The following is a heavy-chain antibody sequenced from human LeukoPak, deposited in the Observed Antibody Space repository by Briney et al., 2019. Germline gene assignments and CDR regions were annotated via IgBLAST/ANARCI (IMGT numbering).Heavy chain of an antibody. J-gene: IGHJ4*02. V-gene: IGHV3-9*03. CDR1: GFTFDDFA. CDR3: AAAGDY. CDR2: ISWNSGSI. D-gene: IGHD6-13*01. Sequence: GGSLRLSCGAFGFTFDDFAIHWVRQAPGKGLEWVSGISWNSGSIGYADSVKGRFTISRDNAKNSVYLQMDSLRAEDMALYYCAAAGDYWGQGTLVTVSS.